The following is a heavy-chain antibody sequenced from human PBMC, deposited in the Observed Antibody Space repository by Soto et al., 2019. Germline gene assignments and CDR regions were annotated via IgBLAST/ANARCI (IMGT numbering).Heavy chain of an antibody. V-gene: IGHV4-34*01. D-gene: IGHD3-10*01. J-gene: IGHJ6*03. Sequence: QVQLQQWGAGLLKPSETLSLTCAVYGGSFSGYYWSWIRQPPGKGLEWIGEINHSGSTNYNPSLKSRVTISVDTSKNQFSLKLSSVTAADTAVYYCARGKRGFGEYNSYYYYYYMDVWGKGTTVTVSS. CDR1: GGSFSGYY. CDR3: ARGKRGFGEYNSYYYYYYMDV. CDR2: INHSGST.